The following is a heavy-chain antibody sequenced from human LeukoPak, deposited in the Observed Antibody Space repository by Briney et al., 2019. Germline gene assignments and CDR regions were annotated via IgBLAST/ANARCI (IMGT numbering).Heavy chain of an antibody. CDR1: GASISSSNW. CDR3: ATSLAKKFDY. J-gene: IGHJ4*02. CDR2: IYHSGAT. V-gene: IGHV4-4*02. Sequence: PSETLSLTCAVSGASISSSNWWNWVRQPPGKGLEWIGEIYHSGATNYSPSLKSRATISVDMSKNQFSLKLRSVTAADTAVYYCATSLAKKFDYWGQGTLVTVSS.